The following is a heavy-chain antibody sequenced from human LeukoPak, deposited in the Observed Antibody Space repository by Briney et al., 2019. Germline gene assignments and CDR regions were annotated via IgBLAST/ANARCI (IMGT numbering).Heavy chain of an antibody. V-gene: IGHV4-59*08. CDR1: GGSISSYH. J-gene: IGHJ4*02. CDR3: AKHQLYNDSPLVD. CDR2: FYESGGA. D-gene: IGHD2-21*01. Sequence: SETLSLTCTVSGGSISSYHWSWIRQPPGKGLEWNGDFYESGGANYNPSLKSRVTISFDTFKNQFSLKLTSVTAADTAVYYCAKHQLYNDSPLVDWGQGTLVTVSS.